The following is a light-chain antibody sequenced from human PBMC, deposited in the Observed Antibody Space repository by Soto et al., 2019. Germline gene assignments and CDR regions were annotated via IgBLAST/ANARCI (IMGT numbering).Light chain of an antibody. Sequence: EIVLTQSPGTLSLSPGERATLSCRASQTVSSSNLAWYQLTPGQAPRLLIYGASSRATGIPDRFSGSGSGTDFTLTISRLEPQDFAVYCCQYGRSPLVTFGPGTTVDIK. CDR2: GAS. CDR3: QYGRSPLVT. CDR1: QTVSSSN. J-gene: IGKJ3*01. V-gene: IGKV3-20*01.